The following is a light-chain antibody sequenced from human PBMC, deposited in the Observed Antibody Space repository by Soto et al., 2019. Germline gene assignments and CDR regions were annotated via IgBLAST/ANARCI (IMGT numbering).Light chain of an antibody. V-gene: IGLV3-21*02. CDR2: DDR. J-gene: IGLJ2*01. CDR3: QVWDGLSDHVI. CDR1: NIETKS. Sequence: SYELTQPPSVSVAPGQTARISCGGHNIETKSAHWYQQRPGQAPVLVVHDDRDRPSGIPERFSGLNSGNTATLTISRVEPEDEADYFCQVWDGLSDHVIFGGGTKVTVL.